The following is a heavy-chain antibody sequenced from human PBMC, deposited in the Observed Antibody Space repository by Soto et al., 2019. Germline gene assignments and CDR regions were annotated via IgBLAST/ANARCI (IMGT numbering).Heavy chain of an antibody. CDR2: IVVGSGNT. CDR3: ASGNSGWYVSRYYYYGMDV. Sequence: SVKVSCKASGFTFTSSAVQWVRQARGQRLEWIGWIVVGSGNTNYAQKFQERVTITRDMSTSTAYMELSSLRSEDTAVYYCASGNSGWYVSRYYYYGMDVWGQGTTVTVSS. CDR1: GFTFTSSA. V-gene: IGHV1-58*01. D-gene: IGHD6-19*01. J-gene: IGHJ6*02.